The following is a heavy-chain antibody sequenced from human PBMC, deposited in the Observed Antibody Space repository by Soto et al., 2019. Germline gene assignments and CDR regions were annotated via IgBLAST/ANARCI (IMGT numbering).Heavy chain of an antibody. CDR1: NGSIKGYY. CDR3: ARVAPNCGGDCYDW. CDR2: IYSSGNT. D-gene: IGHD2-21*02. Sequence: SETLSLTCTVSNGSIKGYYWSWIRQPPGKGLEWIAYIYSSGNTNYNPSLKSRVSISVDASNNQFSLKVRSVTAADTAVYYCARVAPNCGGDCYDWWGQGTLVTVSS. V-gene: IGHV4-59*01. J-gene: IGHJ4*02.